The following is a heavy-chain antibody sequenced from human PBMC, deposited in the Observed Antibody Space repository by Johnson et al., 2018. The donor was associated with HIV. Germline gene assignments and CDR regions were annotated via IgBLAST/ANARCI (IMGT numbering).Heavy chain of an antibody. V-gene: IGHV3-30-3*01. Sequence: QVQLVESGGGVVQPGTSLRLSCAASGFTFSSFAMHWVRQAPGKGLEWMAFISYDGSNKYFTDSVRGLFTISRDNSKNTLFLQMNSLRAEDTAVYYCVRRFYDSSAFDIWGQGTMVIVSS. CDR1: GFTFSSFA. CDR3: VRRFYDSSAFDI. CDR2: ISYDGSNK. J-gene: IGHJ3*02. D-gene: IGHD3-22*01.